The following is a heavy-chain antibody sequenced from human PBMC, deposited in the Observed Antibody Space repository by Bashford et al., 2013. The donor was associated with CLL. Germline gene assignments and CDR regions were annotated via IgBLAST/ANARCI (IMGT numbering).Heavy chain of an antibody. Sequence: GESLKISCKGSGYSFTSYWIGWVRQMPGKGLEWMGIIYPGDSDTRYSPSFQGQVTISADKSISTAYLQWSSLKASDTAMYYCARRIPSIAVAGNWMEDYYYYGMDVWAEGPRSPSPQ. J-gene: IGHJ6*04. CDR3: ARRIPSIAVAGNWMEDYYYYGMDV. V-gene: IGHV5-51*01. CDR2: IYPGDSDT. CDR1: GYSFTSYW. D-gene: IGHD6-19*01.